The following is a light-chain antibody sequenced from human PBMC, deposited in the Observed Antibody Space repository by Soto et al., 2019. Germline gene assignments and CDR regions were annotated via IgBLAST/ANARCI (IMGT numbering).Light chain of an antibody. CDR3: SSYAGSNNYVV. CDR2: EVN. J-gene: IGLJ2*01. Sequence: QSALTQPPSASGSPGQSVAISCTGTSSDVGGYNYVSWYQQHPGKAPKLMISEVNIRPSGVPDRFSGSKSGNTASLTVSGLQAEDEADYYCSSYAGSNNYVVFGGGTQLTVL. V-gene: IGLV2-8*01. CDR1: SSDVGGYNY.